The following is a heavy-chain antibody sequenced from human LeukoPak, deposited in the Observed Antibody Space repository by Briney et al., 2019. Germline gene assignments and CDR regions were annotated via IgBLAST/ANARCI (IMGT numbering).Heavy chain of an antibody. CDR2: INHSGST. V-gene: IGHV4-34*01. CDR3: ASLRVPGYFDY. J-gene: IGHJ4*03. D-gene: IGHD3-16*01. Sequence: SETLSLTCAVYGGSFSGYYWSWIRQPPGKGLEWIGEINHSGSTNYNPSLKSRVTISVDTSKNQFSLRLSSVTAADTAVYYCASLRVPGYFDYWGQGTLATVSS. CDR1: GGSFSGYY.